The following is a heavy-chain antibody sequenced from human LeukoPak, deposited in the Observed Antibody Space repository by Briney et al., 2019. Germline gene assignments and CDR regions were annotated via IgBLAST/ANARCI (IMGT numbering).Heavy chain of an antibody. V-gene: IGHV1-2*02. D-gene: IGHD2-15*01. J-gene: IGHJ4*02. CDR3: AREGEYCSGGSCYSNFDY. Sequence: ASVKVSCKASGYTFTSYYMHWVRQAPGQGLEWMGWISPNSGGTNYAQKFQGRVTMTRDTSISTAYMELSRLRSDDTAMYYCAREGEYCSGGSCYSNFDYWGQGPLVTVSS. CDR2: ISPNSGGT. CDR1: GYTFTSYY.